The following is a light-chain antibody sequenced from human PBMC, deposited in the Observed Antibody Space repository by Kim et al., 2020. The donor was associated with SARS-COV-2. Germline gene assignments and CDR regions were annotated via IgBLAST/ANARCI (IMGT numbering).Light chain of an antibody. V-gene: IGKV2D-29*02. CDR1: QSLLPIAGKTY. CDR3: MQSIRPPVT. Sequence: PASISCKSSQSLLPIAGKTYLSWYVQRPGQSPQLLIYEVSKRFSGVPDRFSGGGSGTDFTLKISRVEAEDVGVYYCMQSIRPPVTFGPGTKVDIK. CDR2: EVS. J-gene: IGKJ3*01.